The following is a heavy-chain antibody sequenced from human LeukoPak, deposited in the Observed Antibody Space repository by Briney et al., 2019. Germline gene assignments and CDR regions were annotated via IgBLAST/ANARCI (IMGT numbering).Heavy chain of an antibody. Sequence: GGSLRLSCAASGFTFSDYYMSWIRQAPGKGLEWVSYISSSSSYTNYADSVKGRFTISRDNAKNSLYLQMNSLRAEDTAVYYCAKGISAAGVTFDYWGQGTLVTVSS. D-gene: IGHD6-13*01. CDR2: ISSSSSYT. J-gene: IGHJ4*02. V-gene: IGHV3-11*05. CDR3: AKGISAAGVTFDY. CDR1: GFTFSDYY.